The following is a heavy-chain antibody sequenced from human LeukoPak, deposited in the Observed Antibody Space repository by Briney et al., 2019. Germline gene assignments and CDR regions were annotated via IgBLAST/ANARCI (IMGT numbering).Heavy chain of an antibody. V-gene: IGHV3-21*01. D-gene: IGHD5-18*01. Sequence: KSGGSLRLSCAVSGFTFSSYSMNWVRQAPGKGLEWVSSISSSSSYIYYADSVKGRFTISRDNAKNSLYLQMNSLRAEDTAVYYCTRYPGYSYGPTDYCGQGTLVTVSS. J-gene: IGHJ4*02. CDR2: ISSSSSYI. CDR1: GFTFSSYS. CDR3: TRYPGYSYGPTDY.